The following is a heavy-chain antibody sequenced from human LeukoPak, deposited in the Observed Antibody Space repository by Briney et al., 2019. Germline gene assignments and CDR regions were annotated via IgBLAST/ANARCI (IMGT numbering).Heavy chain of an antibody. J-gene: IGHJ4*02. V-gene: IGHV3-33*01. CDR3: ARGYSYGCANVDY. Sequence: GGSLRLSCAASGFTFSSYGMHWVRQAPGKGLEWVAVIWYDGSNKYYADSVKGRFTISRDNSKNTLYLQMNSLRAEDTAVYYCARGYSYGCANVDYWGQGTLVTVSS. CDR2: IWYDGSNK. CDR1: GFTFSSYG. D-gene: IGHD5-18*01.